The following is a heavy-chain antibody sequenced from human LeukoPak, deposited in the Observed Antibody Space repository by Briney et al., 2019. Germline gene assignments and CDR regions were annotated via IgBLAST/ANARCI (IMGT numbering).Heavy chain of an antibody. CDR3: AKSQIVGTTRSLDI. CDR1: GFTFSSYA. V-gene: IGHV3-23*01. Sequence: GGSLRLSCAASGFTFSSYAMSWVRQAPGKGLEWVLGISGRGGSTYYADSVKGRFTISRDNSKDTLYLQMNSLRAEDTAVYYCAKSQIVGTTRSLDIWGQGTMVTVSS. D-gene: IGHD1-26*01. J-gene: IGHJ3*02. CDR2: ISGRGGST.